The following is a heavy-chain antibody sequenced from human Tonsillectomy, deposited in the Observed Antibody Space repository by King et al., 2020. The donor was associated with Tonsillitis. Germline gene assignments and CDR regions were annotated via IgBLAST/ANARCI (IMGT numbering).Heavy chain of an antibody. V-gene: IGHV3-23*04. Sequence: VQLVESGGGLVQPGGSLRLSCAASGFTFSSYAMSWFRQAPGTGLEWVSGISGSGVSTYYADSVKGRFTISRDNSKNTLYLQMNSLRAEDTAVYYCAKDHGKGYCTNGVCYNFDYWGPGTLVTVSS. CDR3: AKDHGKGYCTNGVCYNFDY. J-gene: IGHJ4*02. CDR2: ISGSGVST. CDR1: GFTFSSYA. D-gene: IGHD2-8*01.